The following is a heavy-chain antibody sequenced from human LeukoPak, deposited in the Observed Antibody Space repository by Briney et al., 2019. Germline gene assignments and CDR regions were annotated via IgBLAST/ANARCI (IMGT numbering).Heavy chain of an antibody. CDR3: AKAVTIGGGWFDP. CDR1: GFTFSSYE. Sequence: SGGSLRLSCAASGFTFSSYEMNWVRQAPGKGLEWVSAISDSGDSTYYADSVKGRFTISRDNSKNTLYLQMNILRAEDTAVYYCAKAVTIGGGWFDPWGQGTLVTVSS. CDR2: ISDSGDST. J-gene: IGHJ5*02. V-gene: IGHV3-23*01. D-gene: IGHD3-10*01.